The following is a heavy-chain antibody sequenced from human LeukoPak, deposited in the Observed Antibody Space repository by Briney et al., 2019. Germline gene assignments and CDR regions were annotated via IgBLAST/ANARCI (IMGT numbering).Heavy chain of an antibody. J-gene: IGHJ4*02. D-gene: IGHD3-10*01. CDR3: ARRSYYRDYFDY. V-gene: IGHV4-61*01. Sequence: SETLSLTCTVSGGFVSSRSYYWGWIRQPPGKGLECIGYIYYSGSTNYNPSLKSRVTISVDTSKNQFTLKLSSVTAADTAVYYCARRSYYRDYFDYWGQGTLVTVSS. CDR1: GGFVSSRSYY. CDR2: IYYSGST.